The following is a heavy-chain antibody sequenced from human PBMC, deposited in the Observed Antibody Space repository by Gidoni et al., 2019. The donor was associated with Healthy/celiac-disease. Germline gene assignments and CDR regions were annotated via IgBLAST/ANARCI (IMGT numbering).Heavy chain of an antibody. Sequence: QVQLQESGPGLVKPSETLSLTCTVSGGSISSYYWSWIRQPPGKGLEWIGYIYYSGSTNYNPSLKSRVTISVDTSKNQFSLKLSSVTAADTAVYYCAREIRAVAGEWDLFDYWGQGTLVTVSS. CDR1: GGSISSYY. J-gene: IGHJ4*02. D-gene: IGHD6-19*01. CDR2: IYYSGST. V-gene: IGHV4-59*01. CDR3: AREIRAVAGEWDLFDY.